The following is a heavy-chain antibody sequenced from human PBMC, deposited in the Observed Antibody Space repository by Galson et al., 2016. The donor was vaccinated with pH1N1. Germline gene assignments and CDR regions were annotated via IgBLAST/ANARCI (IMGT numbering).Heavy chain of an antibody. D-gene: IGHD2/OR15-2a*01. CDR3: AKTLTHDEIFDAFDI. J-gene: IGHJ3*02. V-gene: IGHV3-23*01. CDR2: ISGSGGRT. CDR1: GFTFSSYA. Sequence: SLRLSCAASGFTFSSYAMRWVRQAPGKGLEWVSAISGSGGRTYYADSVKGRFTISRDNSKNTLYLQMNSLRAEDTAVYYCAKTLTHDEIFDAFDIWGQGTMVTVSS.